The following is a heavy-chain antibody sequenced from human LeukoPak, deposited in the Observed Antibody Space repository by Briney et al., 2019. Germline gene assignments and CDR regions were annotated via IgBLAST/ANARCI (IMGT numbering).Heavy chain of an antibody. CDR2: IKQDGSEK. V-gene: IGHV3-7*01. D-gene: IGHD4-17*01. CDR3: ARDPYGDYGTSYYYYGMDV. J-gene: IGHJ6*02. CDR1: GFTFSSYW. Sequence: GGSLRLSCAASGFTFSSYWMSWVRQAPGKGLEWVANIKQDGSEKYYVDSVKGRFTISRDNAKNSLYLQMNSLRAEDTAVYYCARDPYGDYGTSYYYYGMDVWGQGTTVTVSS.